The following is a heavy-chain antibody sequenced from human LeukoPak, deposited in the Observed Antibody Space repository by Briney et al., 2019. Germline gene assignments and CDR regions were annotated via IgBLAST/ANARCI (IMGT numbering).Heavy chain of an antibody. CDR3: ASANRIAVAVGPWYFDY. Sequence: GGSLRLSCAASGFTFSSYAMSWVRQAPGKGLEWVSAISGSGGSTYYADSVKGRFTISRDNSKNTLYLQMNSLRAEDTAVYYCASANRIAVAVGPWYFDYWGQGTLVTVSS. CDR1: GFTFSSYA. D-gene: IGHD6-19*01. J-gene: IGHJ4*02. CDR2: ISGSGGST. V-gene: IGHV3-23*01.